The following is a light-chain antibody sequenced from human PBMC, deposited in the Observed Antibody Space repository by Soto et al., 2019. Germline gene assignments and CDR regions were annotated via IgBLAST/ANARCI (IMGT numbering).Light chain of an antibody. J-gene: IGLJ3*02. CDR2: LNSDGSH. Sequence: QSVLTQSPSASASLGASVTLTCTLSSGHSSYDIAWHQQQPEKGPRYLMKLNSDGSHSKGDGIPDRFSGSSSGAERYLTISSLQYEDEADYYCQTWGTGIWVFGGGTKLTVL. CDR3: QTWGTGIWV. V-gene: IGLV4-69*01. CDR1: SGHSSYD.